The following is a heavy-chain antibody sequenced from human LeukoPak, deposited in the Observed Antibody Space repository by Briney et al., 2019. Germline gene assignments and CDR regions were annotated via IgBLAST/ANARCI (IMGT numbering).Heavy chain of an antibody. CDR2: INPNSGGT. J-gene: IGHJ4*02. D-gene: IGHD4-17*01. CDR1: GYTFTSYY. CDR3: AGGFYGDYSF. Sequence: ASVKVSCKASGYTFTSYYMHWVRQAPGQGLEWMGWINPNSGGTNYAQNFQGRVTVTRDTSSSTAFMELSRLTSDDTAVYYCAGGFYGDYSFWGQGTLVTVSS. V-gene: IGHV1-2*02.